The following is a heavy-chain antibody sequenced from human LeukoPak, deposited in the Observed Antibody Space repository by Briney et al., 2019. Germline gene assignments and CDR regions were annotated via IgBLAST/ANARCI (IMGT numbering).Heavy chain of an antibody. CDR1: GFTFSSYA. Sequence: GGSLRLSCAASGFTFSSYAMHWVRQAPGKGLEWVAVISYDGSNKYYADSVKGRFTISRDNSKNTLYLQMNSLRAEDTAVYYCAREGYDSIPFGYWGQGTLVTVSS. D-gene: IGHD3-22*01. J-gene: IGHJ4*02. CDR3: AREGYDSIPFGY. CDR2: ISYDGSNK. V-gene: IGHV3-30-3*01.